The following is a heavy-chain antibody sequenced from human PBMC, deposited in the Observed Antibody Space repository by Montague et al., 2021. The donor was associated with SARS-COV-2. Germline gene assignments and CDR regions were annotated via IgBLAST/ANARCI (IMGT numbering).Heavy chain of an antibody. Sequence: SETLSLTCTVSGGSISSSSYYWGWIRQPPGKGLEWIGSTYYSGSTYYNPSLKSRVTISVDTSKNQFSLKLSSVTAAGTAVYYCARRGYGGYDYHLLVDYWGQGTLVTVSS. V-gene: IGHV4-39*01. J-gene: IGHJ4*02. CDR3: ARRGYGGYDYHLLVDY. CDR2: TYYSGST. D-gene: IGHD5-12*01. CDR1: GGSISSSSYY.